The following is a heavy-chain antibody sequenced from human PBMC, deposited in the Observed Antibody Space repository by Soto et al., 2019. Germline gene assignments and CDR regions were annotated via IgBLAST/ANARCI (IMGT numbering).Heavy chain of an antibody. CDR3: VRVRLGITTRVFDY. J-gene: IGHJ4*02. D-gene: IGHD1-20*01. V-gene: IGHV3-72*01. CDR1: EFTFSDHY. Sequence: EVQVVESGGGLVQPGGSLRLSCAASEFTFSDHYMEWVRQAPGKGLEWVGRIRNKATSYSAEYAASVKGRFTISTEDSKNSVVLEINSLNTEDTAVYFCVRVRLGITTRVFDYWGQGTLVTVSS. CDR2: IRNKATSYSA.